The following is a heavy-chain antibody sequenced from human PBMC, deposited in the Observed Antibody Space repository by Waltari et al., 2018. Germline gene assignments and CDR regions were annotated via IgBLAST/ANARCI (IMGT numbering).Heavy chain of an antibody. CDR3: ARDLGSDYGNRDY. CDR1: GYTFTVYY. J-gene: IGHJ4*02. V-gene: IGHV1-2*06. Sequence: QVHLVQSGAEVKKPGASVKVSCKASGYTFTVYYIQWLRRAPGQGLEWMGRINPNSGDTNYAQKFQGRVTLTRDTSINTAYMELSSLKSDDTAVYYCARDLGSDYGNRDYWGQGTLVTVPS. D-gene: IGHD4-17*01. CDR2: INPNSGDT.